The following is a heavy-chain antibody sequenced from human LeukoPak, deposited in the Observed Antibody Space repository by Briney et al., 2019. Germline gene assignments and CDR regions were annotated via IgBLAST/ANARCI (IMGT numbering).Heavy chain of an antibody. Sequence: GESLKISCKGFGYSFTTNWIAWVRQMPGKGLEWMGIIYPGGSDTRYSPSFQGQVTISADKSIGNAYLQWSSLKASDTAMYYCASHVTGGVDYWAQGTLVTVSS. CDR2: IYPGGSDT. J-gene: IGHJ4*02. D-gene: IGHD7-27*01. CDR3: ASHVTGGVDY. CDR1: GYSFTTNW. V-gene: IGHV5-51*01.